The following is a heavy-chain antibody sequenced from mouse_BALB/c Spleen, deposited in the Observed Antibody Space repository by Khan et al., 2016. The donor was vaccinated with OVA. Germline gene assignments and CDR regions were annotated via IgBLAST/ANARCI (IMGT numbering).Heavy chain of an antibody. CDR2: INPNTGYT. CDR1: GYTFTSYW. V-gene: IGHV1-7*01. J-gene: IGHJ2*01. D-gene: IGHD4-1*01. Sequence: VQLQQSGAELAKPGASVKMSCKASGYTFTSYWMHWVKQRPGQGLEWIGYINPNTGYTVYNQKFEEKATLAADKYYSTAYMTLSSLTSEDSAVYYCSRSTGTDYWGQGTTLTVSS. CDR3: SRSTGTDY.